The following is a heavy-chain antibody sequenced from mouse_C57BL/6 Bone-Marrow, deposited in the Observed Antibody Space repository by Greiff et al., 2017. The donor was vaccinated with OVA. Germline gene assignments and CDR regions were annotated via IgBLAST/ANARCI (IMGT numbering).Heavy chain of an antibody. D-gene: IGHD1-1*01. Sequence: EVKLMESGGGLVKPGGSLKLSCAASGFTFSDYGMHWVRQAPEKGLEWVAYISSGSSTIYYADTVKGRFTISRDNAKNTLFLQMTSLRSEDTAMYYCARAPSTGSSYYYAMDYWGQGTSVTVSS. CDR3: ARAPSTGSSYYYAMDY. CDR2: ISSGSSTI. J-gene: IGHJ4*01. CDR1: GFTFSDYG. V-gene: IGHV5-17*01.